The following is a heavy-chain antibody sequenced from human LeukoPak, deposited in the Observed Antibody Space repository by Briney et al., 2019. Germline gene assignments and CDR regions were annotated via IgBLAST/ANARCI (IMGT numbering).Heavy chain of an antibody. V-gene: IGHV3-23*01. D-gene: IGHD1-1*01. J-gene: IGHJ5*02. CDR1: GFTFSNYA. CDR2: IRSNRVTT. CDR3: ARVQLSAEGGELDP. Sequence: GGSLRLSCAASGFTFSNYAMSWVRQAPGEGLEWVSAIRSNRVTTYDADSVKGRFTISRDNSKNTLYLEMKSLRADDTAVYYCARVQLSAEGGELDPWGQGTLVIVSS.